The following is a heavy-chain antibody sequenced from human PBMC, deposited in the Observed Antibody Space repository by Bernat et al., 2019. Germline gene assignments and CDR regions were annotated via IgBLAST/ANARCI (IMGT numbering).Heavy chain of an antibody. D-gene: IGHD4-23*01. V-gene: IGHV2-5*02. CDR2: IYGDDDK. CDR1: GFAHSTRGVG. Sequence: QITLKESGPTGGKHTKTLTLTCTFSGFAHSTRGVGVGWIRQPPGKALEWLALIYGDDDKRYSPSLKRRLTITKYTSTNQVVLTVTNVDPEDTATYYCAHRLSILRSSNSGRFAYWGQGPLVAVSS. CDR3: AHRLSILRSSNSGRFAY. J-gene: IGHJ4*02.